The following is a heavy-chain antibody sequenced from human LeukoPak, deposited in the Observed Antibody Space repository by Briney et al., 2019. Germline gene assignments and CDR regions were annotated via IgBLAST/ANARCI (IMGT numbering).Heavy chain of an antibody. CDR2: IKQDGSEK. CDR3: ARSPNYPGAGAYFDS. CDR1: GFTFNIYG. V-gene: IGHV3-7*01. D-gene: IGHD5-24*01. J-gene: IGHJ4*02. Sequence: SGGSLRLSCGASGFTFNIYGMGWVRQAPGEGLEWLANIKQDGSEKYYVDSVKGRFTISRDNAKNSLYLQMNSLRAEDTAVYYCARSPNYPGAGAYFDSWGQGTLVTVSS.